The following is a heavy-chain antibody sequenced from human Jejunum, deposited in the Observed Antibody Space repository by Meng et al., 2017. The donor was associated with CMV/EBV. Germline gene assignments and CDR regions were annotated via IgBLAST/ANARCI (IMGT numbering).Heavy chain of an antibody. CDR2: LNLGGSP. D-gene: IGHD6-6*01. CDR3: VRGAPYYYNGIDV. CDR1: GGSFSGHF. J-gene: IGHJ6*02. V-gene: IGHV4-34*01. Sequence: YGGSFSGHFWSWIRQPPGKGLEWIGELNLGGSPNYNPSLKSRLTISRDTSKNQFSLNLRSVTPADTAEYYCVRGAPYYYNGIDVWGQGTTVTVSS.